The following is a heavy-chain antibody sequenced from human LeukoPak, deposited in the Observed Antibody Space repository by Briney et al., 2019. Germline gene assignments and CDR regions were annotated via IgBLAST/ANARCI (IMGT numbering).Heavy chain of an antibody. CDR1: GGSISSGGYS. J-gene: IGHJ5*02. V-gene: IGHV4-30-2*01. CDR3: ARGSSMVRGVINWFDP. D-gene: IGHD3-10*01. CDR2: IYHSGST. Sequence: SQTLSLTCAVSGGSISSGGYSWSWIRQPPGTGLEWIGYIYHSGSTYYNPSLKSRVTISVDRSKNQFSLKLSSVTAADTAVYYCARGSSMVRGVINWFDPWGQGTLVTVSS.